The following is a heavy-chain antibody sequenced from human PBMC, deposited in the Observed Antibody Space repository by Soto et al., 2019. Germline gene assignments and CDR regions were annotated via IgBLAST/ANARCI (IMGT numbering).Heavy chain of an antibody. CDR2: IIPIFGTT. J-gene: IGHJ6*02. V-gene: IGHV1-69*01. CDR3: ARLHSHGTYGMDV. D-gene: IGHD5-18*01. CDR1: GGSFTYT. Sequence: QMHLVQSGAEVKKPGSSVKVSCKASGGSFTYTLSWVRQAPGQGLEWMGGIIPIFGTTNYAQKFQGRVTITADESTKIAYMALSTLRSEDTAVYYCARLHSHGTYGMDVWGQGTTVTVSS.